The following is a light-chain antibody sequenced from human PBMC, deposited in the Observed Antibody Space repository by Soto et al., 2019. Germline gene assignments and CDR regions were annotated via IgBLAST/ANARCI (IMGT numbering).Light chain of an antibody. CDR3: QTWGTGINV. CDR2: LNSDGSH. Sequence: QLVLTQSPSASASLGASVKLTCTLSSGHSSYAIAWHQQQPEKGPRYLMKLNSDGSHSKGDGIPDRFSGSSSGAERYLIISSLQSGDEADYSCQTWGTGINVFGPGTKVTVL. V-gene: IGLV4-69*01. J-gene: IGLJ1*01. CDR1: SGHSSYA.